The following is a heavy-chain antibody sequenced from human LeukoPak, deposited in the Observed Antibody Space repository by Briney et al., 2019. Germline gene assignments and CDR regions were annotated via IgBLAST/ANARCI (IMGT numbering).Heavy chain of an antibody. J-gene: IGHJ4*02. Sequence: ASVKVSCKASGYTFTSYGISWGRQAPGQGLEWMGWISAYNGNTNYAQKLQGRVTMTTDTSTSTAYMELRSLRSDDTAVYYCARDQRSSSGYYPYYFDYWGQGTLVTVSS. CDR2: ISAYNGNT. CDR3: ARDQRSSSGYYPYYFDY. CDR1: GYTFTSYG. V-gene: IGHV1-18*01. D-gene: IGHD3-22*01.